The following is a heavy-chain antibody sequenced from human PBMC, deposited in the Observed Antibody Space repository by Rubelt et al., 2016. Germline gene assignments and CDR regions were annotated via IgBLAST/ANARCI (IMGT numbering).Heavy chain of an antibody. CDR3: ARRSVTDYYYYMDV. J-gene: IGHJ6*03. D-gene: IGHD4-23*01. CDR2: IYYSGST. CDR1: GGSISSSNYY. Sequence: GLVKPSETLSLTCTVSGGSISSSNYYWGWIRQPPGKGLEWIGSIYYSGSTYYNPSLKSRVTISIDTSKNQFSLKLSSVTAADTAVYYCARRSVTDYYYYMDVWGKGTTVTVSS. V-gene: IGHV4-39*01.